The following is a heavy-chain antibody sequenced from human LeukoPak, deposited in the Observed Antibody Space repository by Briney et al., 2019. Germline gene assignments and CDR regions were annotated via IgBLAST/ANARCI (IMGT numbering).Heavy chain of an antibody. D-gene: IGHD1-7*01. V-gene: IGHV3-53*01. Sequence: GGSLRLSCAASGFTVSNNYMSWVRQAPGKGLEWVSIIYSSGSTYYADSVKGRFTISRDNAKNTLYLHMNSLRAGDTAVYYCAKRRGLELLYYYYMDVWGKGTTVTVSS. J-gene: IGHJ6*03. CDR2: IYSSGST. CDR3: AKRRGLELLYYYYMDV. CDR1: GFTVSNNY.